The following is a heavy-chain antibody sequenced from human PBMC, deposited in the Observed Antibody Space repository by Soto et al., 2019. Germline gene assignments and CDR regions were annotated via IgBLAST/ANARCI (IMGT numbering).Heavy chain of an antibody. CDR1: GYTFTGYY. V-gene: IGHV1-2*02. D-gene: IGHD3-10*01. Sequence: ASVKVSCKAAGYTFTGYYMHWVRQAPGQRLEWMGWINPNSGGTNYAQKFQSRVTMTRDTPITTAYMDLSGLRSAHTAVYFCVCKSRSLRGVLCPWGPGALVTLSS. J-gene: IGHJ5*02. CDR3: VCKSRSLRGVLCP. CDR2: INPNSGGT.